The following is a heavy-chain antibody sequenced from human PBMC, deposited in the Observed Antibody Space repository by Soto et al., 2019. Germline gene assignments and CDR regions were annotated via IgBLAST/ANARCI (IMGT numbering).Heavy chain of an antibody. CDR2: MSYDGRNQ. CDR3: SKGGWYTSSSRSDC. Sequence: QVQLVESGGGVVQPGTSLRLSCSASGFTLSGVDMHWVRQAPGKRLEWVAVMSYDGRNQYYADSVKGRFTVSRDSSKSTLYLQMKSLRTEDAAVYYCSKGGWYTSSSRSDCWGQGTRVTVSS. V-gene: IGHV3-30*18. J-gene: IGHJ4*02. CDR1: GFTLSGVD. D-gene: IGHD6-6*01.